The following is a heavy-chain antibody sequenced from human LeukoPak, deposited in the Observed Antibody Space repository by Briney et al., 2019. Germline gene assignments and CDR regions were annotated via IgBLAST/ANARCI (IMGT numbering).Heavy chain of an antibody. Sequence: ASVKVSCKASGGTFSSYAISWVRQAPGQGLERMGGIISIFGTANYAQKFQGRVTITADESTSTAYMELSSLRSEDTAVYYCAVGGGYSYGYIDYWGQGTLVTVSS. CDR1: GGTFSSYA. CDR3: AVGGGYSYGYIDY. D-gene: IGHD5-18*01. V-gene: IGHV1-69*01. J-gene: IGHJ4*02. CDR2: IISIFGTA.